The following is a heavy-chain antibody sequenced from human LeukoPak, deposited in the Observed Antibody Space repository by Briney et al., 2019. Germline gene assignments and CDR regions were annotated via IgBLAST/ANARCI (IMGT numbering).Heavy chain of an antibody. D-gene: IGHD5-24*01. CDR1: GGSISGSSYS. V-gene: IGHV4-39*01. CDR3: ARMRWLQLGYFDY. Sequence: KSSETLSLTCTVSGGSISGSSYSWGWIRQPPGKGLEWIGSMYYSGSTYYNPSLRSRITMSVDTSKNQFSLRLSSVTAADTAVYYRARMRWLQLGYFDYWGQGTLVTVSS. J-gene: IGHJ4*02. CDR2: MYYSGST.